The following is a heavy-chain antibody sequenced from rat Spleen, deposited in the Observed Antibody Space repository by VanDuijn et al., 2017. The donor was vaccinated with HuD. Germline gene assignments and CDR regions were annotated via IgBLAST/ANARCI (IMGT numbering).Heavy chain of an antibody. CDR2: ISYDGSGT. Sequence: EVQLVESDGGLVQPGRSLKLSCATSGFTFSDCYMAWVRQAPTKGLEWVATISYDGSGTYYRDSVKGRFTISRDNAKSTLYLQMDSLRSEDTATYYCARHRNYGGIPFDFWGQGVMVTVSS. CDR3: ARHRNYGGIPFDF. J-gene: IGHJ2*01. D-gene: IGHD1-11*01. CDR1: GFTFSDCY. V-gene: IGHV5-29*01.